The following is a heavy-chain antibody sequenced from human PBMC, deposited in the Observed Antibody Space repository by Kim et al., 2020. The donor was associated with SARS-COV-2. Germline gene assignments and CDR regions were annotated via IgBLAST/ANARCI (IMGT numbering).Heavy chain of an antibody. J-gene: IGHJ4*02. CDR3: ARGGDDILTGYPYYFDY. V-gene: IGHV4-59*01. Sequence: SETLSLTCTVSGGSISSYYWSWIRQPPGKGLEWIGYIYYSGSTNYNPSLKSRVTISVDTSKNQFSLKLSSVTAADTAVYYCARGGDDILTGYPYYFDYWGQGTLVTVSS. D-gene: IGHD3-9*01. CDR1: GGSISSYY. CDR2: IYYSGST.